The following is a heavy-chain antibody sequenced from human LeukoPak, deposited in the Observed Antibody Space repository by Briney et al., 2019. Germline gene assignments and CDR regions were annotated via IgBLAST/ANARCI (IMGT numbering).Heavy chain of an antibody. Sequence: GGSLRLSCTASGFTFGDYAMSWVRQAPGKGLAWVGFIRSKAYGGTTEYAASVKGRFTISRDDSKSIAYLQMNSLKTEDTAVYYCSREVDTAMVPPFDYWGQGTLVTVSS. D-gene: IGHD5-18*01. J-gene: IGHJ4*02. V-gene: IGHV3-49*04. CDR2: IRSKAYGGTT. CDR1: GFTFGDYA. CDR3: SREVDTAMVPPFDY.